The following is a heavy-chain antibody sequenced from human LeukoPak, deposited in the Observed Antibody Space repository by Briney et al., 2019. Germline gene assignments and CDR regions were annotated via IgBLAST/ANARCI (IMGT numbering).Heavy chain of an antibody. CDR3: ARDRRRDLLHAFDI. CDR1: GGSVSSYY. CDR2: IHNSGRT. V-gene: IGHV4-4*08. D-gene: IGHD1-26*01. Sequence: SETLSLTCSVSGGSVSSYYWSWIRQSPGKGLEWIGYIHNSGRTNYNPSLKSRVTGFVDTSKNQVSLRLSSVTAADTAVYYCARDRRRDLLHAFDIWGQGTMVTVSS. J-gene: IGHJ3*02.